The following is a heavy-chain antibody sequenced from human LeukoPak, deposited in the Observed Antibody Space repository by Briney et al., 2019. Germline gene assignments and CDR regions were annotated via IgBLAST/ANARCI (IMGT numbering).Heavy chain of an antibody. CDR2: ISGNGGIT. CDR3: ATLSHSDYFDY. CDR1: GFTFSSYA. V-gene: IGHV3-64*01. Sequence: PGGSLRLSCAASGFTFSSYAMHWVRQAPGEGLEYVSAISGNGGITYYANSVKGRFTISRDNSKNTLYLQMGSLRTEDMAVYYCATLSHSDYFDYWGQGTLVTVSS. J-gene: IGHJ4*02.